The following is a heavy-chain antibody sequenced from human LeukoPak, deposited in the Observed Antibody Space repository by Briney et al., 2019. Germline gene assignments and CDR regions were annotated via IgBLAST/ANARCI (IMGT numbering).Heavy chain of an antibody. CDR2: ISGSSGII. CDR3: AKERRPATSSDY. Sequence: GGSLRLSCAASGFTFNTYTMNWVRQAPGKGLEWVSYISGSSGIIDYADSVRGRFTISRDNSKNTLNLQMNSLRAEDTAVYYCAKERRPATSSDYWGQGTLVTVSS. V-gene: IGHV3-48*01. J-gene: IGHJ4*02. CDR1: GFTFNTYT. D-gene: IGHD1-7*01.